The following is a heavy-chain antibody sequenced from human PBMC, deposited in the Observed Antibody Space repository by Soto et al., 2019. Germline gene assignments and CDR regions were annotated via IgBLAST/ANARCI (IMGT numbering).Heavy chain of an antibody. D-gene: IGHD1-26*01. Sequence: GGSLRLSCAASGFTVSSNYMSWVRQAPGKGLEWVSIIYSGGSTYYADSVKGRFTISRDNSKNTLYLQMNSLRAEDTAVYYCARESIVGATNTFDDWGQGTLVTVSS. CDR1: GFTVSSNY. J-gene: IGHJ4*02. CDR2: IYSGGST. CDR3: ARESIVGATNTFDD. V-gene: IGHV3-66*01.